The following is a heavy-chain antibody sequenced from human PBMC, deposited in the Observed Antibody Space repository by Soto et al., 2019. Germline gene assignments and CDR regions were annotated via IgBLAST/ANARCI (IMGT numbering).Heavy chain of an antibody. Sequence: PGESLQISGKGSGYSVTIYWIGLVRQMPGKGLEWMGIIYPGDSDSRYSPSFQGQVTISVDKSISTAYLQWSSLKASDTAMYYCARHTAYYYYGMDVGGQGTTVTVS. CDR3: ARHTAYYYYGMDV. J-gene: IGHJ6*02. V-gene: IGHV5-51*01. CDR1: GYSVTIYW. CDR2: IYPGDSDS.